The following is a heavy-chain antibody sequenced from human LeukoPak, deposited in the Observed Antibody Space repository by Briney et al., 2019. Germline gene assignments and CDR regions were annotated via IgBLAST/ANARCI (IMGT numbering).Heavy chain of an antibody. Sequence: PSETLSLTCTVSGGSITSGDYYWSWLRQPAGKGLEWIGRIYLGGSSSYNPSLKSRVTISADTSKNQFSLILSSVTAADTAMYYCARTTEGYCRGGSCYYYYYYMDVWGKGTTVTVSS. CDR1: GGSITSGDYY. CDR2: IYLGGSS. D-gene: IGHD2-15*01. V-gene: IGHV4-61*02. J-gene: IGHJ6*03. CDR3: ARTTEGYCRGGSCYYYYYYMDV.